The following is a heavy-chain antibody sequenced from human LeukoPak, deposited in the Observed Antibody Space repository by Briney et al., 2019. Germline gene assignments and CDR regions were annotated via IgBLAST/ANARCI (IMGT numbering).Heavy chain of an antibody. CDR2: MNPNSGNT. J-gene: IGHJ4*02. V-gene: IGHV1-8*01. CDR3: ARSTMGARRTYDY. CDR1: KDTFTIYD. Sequence: ASVKVSCKASKDTFTIYDVNWVRQATGPGLEWMGWMNPNSGNTGYAQKFQGRVTMTMNSSISTAYMELTSLTSEDTAVYYCARSTMGARRTYDYWGQGTLVTVSS. D-gene: IGHD1-26*01.